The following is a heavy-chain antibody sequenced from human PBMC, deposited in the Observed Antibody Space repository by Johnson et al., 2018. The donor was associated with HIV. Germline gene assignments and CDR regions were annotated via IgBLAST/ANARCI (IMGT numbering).Heavy chain of an antibody. J-gene: IGHJ3*02. D-gene: IGHD6-19*01. V-gene: IGHV3-23*04. Sequence: VQLVESGGGLIQPGGSLRLSCAASGFTFNSYAMSWVRHGPGKGLEWVAAISGSGGSTYYADSVKCRFTISRDNSRNTLYLQMKSLRAEDTAVYYCAKDLGITVAGRGGLDAFDIWGQGTMVTVSS. CDR2: ISGSGGST. CDR3: AKDLGITVAGRGGLDAFDI. CDR1: GFTFNSYA.